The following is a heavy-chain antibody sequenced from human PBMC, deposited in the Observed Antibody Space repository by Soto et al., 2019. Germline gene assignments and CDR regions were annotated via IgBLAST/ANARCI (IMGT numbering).Heavy chain of an antibody. V-gene: IGHV4-39*05. CDR3: AGQTFTIAEASFGISNWLAP. Sequence: SENPSLTCTLSGDSINSPSHYWGWVRQPPGKGLEWIGSIFYTGRAYYTPSLKSRVTISVDTSKNQFSLTLSSVTAADTAVYLRAGQTFTIAEASFGISNWLAPWATGTLGTVSS. CDR1: GDSINSPSHY. J-gene: IGHJ5*02. CDR2: IFYTGRA. D-gene: IGHD3-3*01.